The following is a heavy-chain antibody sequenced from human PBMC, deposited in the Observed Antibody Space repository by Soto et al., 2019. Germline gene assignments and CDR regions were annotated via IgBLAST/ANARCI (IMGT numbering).Heavy chain of an antibody. D-gene: IGHD3-22*01. CDR3: ATHYYDSSGYYKDDY. V-gene: IGHV4-39*01. CDR1: GDSISSSNYY. CDR2: IYYSGST. Sequence: PSETLSLTCTVSGDSISSSNYYWGWIRQPPGKGLEWIGSIYYSGSTYYNPSLKSRVTISVDTSKNQFSLNLSSVTAADTAVYYCATHYYDSSGYYKDDYWGQGTLVTVSS. J-gene: IGHJ4*02.